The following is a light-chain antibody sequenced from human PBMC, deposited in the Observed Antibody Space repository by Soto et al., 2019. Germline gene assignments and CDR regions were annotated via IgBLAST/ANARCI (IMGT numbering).Light chain of an antibody. V-gene: IGLV2-14*01. CDR2: EVS. J-gene: IGLJ1*01. CDR1: SSDIGGYNY. Sequence: QYALTQPASVSGSPGQSITFSCTGTSSDIGGYNYVSWYQQHPGKAPRLIIYEVSNRPSGISNRFSGSKSGNTASLTISGLQADDEADYYCGSYSSKTRSVFGTGTKVTVL. CDR3: GSYSSKTRSV.